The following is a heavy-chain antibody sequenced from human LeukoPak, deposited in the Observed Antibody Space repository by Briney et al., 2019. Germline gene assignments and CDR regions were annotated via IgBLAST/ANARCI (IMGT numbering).Heavy chain of an antibody. V-gene: IGHV3-30*01. Sequence: GGSLRLSCAASGFTFSSYAMHWVRQAPGKGLEWVAVISYDGSNKYYADSVEGRFTISRDNSKNTLYLQMNSLRAEDTAVYYCARVASVAGVDYWGQGTLVTVSS. D-gene: IGHD6-19*01. J-gene: IGHJ4*02. CDR3: ARVASVAGVDY. CDR1: GFTFSSYA. CDR2: ISYDGSNK.